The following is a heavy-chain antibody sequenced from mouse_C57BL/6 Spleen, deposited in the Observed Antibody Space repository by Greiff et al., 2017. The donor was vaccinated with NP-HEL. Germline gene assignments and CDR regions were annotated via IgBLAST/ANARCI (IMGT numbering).Heavy chain of an antibody. CDR1: GYTFTSYW. D-gene: IGHD2-2*01. CDR3: ARGVSTMVTTSLGY. J-gene: IGHJ2*01. Sequence: QVQLKQPGAELVMPGASVKLSCKASGYTFTSYWMHWVKQRPGQGLEWIGEIDPSDSYTNYNQKFKGKSTLTVDKSSSTAYMQLSSLTSEDSAVYYCARGVSTMVTTSLGYWGQGTTLTVSS. V-gene: IGHV1-69*01. CDR2: IDPSDSYT.